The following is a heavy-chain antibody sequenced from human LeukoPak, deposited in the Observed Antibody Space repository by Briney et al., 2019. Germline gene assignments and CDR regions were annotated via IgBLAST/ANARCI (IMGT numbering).Heavy chain of an antibody. V-gene: IGHV3-20*04. Sequence: PGESLRLSCAASGFTFDKYGMSWVRQAPGKGLEWVSGINWSGGTTVYAESVKGRFTVSRDDAKNSLYLQVNSLRVDDTALYYCARERFGSDYYLDVWGKGTTVTVSS. CDR3: ARERFGSDYYLDV. CDR2: INWSGGTT. J-gene: IGHJ6*03. D-gene: IGHD3-10*01. CDR1: GFTFDKYG.